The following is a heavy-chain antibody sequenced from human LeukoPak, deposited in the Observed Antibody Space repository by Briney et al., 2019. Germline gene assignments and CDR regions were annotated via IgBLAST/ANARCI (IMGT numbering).Heavy chain of an antibody. CDR1: GFTFSRYT. J-gene: IGHJ4*02. Sequence: PGGSLRLSCAASGFTFSRYTMTWVRQAPGKGLEWDSSITSISSYIYYADSVKGRFTISRDNAKNSLYLQLNSLRAEDTAVYYCAKEHSPYCSGDACYDYFDYWGQGILVTVSS. CDR2: ITSISSYI. CDR3: AKEHSPYCSGDACYDYFDY. D-gene: IGHD2-15*01. V-gene: IGHV3-21*01.